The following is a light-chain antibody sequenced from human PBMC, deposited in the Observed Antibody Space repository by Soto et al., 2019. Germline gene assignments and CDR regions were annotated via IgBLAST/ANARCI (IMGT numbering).Light chain of an antibody. Sequence: EIVMTQSPATLSVSPGERATLSCRASQSVSSNLAWYQQKPGQAPRLLIYGASTRATGIPARFSGRGSGTEFTLTISSLQSEDLAVYYCQQYNNWPGTFGGGTKVEIK. CDR3: QQYNNWPGT. V-gene: IGKV3-15*01. CDR2: GAS. J-gene: IGKJ4*01. CDR1: QSVSSN.